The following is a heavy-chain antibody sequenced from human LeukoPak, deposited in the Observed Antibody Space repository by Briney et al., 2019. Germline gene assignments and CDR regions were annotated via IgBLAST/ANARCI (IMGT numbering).Heavy chain of an antibody. CDR2: IIPIFGTA. D-gene: IGHD5-18*01. Sequence: SVKVSCKASGGTFSIYAISWVRQAPGQGLEWMGGIIPIFGTANYAQKFQGRVTITADESTSTAYMELSSLRSEDTAVYYCARDRILDTAMMRTYGMDVWGQGTTVTVSS. J-gene: IGHJ6*02. CDR3: ARDRILDTAMMRTYGMDV. V-gene: IGHV1-69*13. CDR1: GGTFSIYA.